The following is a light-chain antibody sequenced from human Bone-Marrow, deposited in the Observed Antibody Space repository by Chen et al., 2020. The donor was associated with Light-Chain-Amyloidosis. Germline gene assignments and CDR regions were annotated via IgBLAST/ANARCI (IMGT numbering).Light chain of an antibody. J-gene: IGKJ4*01. V-gene: IGKV4-1*01. CDR1: QSVLSTSNNKNY. CDR3: QQYLSAPLT. CDR2: WAS. Sequence: DIVTTQSPDSLAVSLGERATINCKSTQSVLSTSNNKNYIAWYQQKPGQPPKLLVSWASMRESGVPDRLGGSGSGTDFTLTISSLQAEDVAVYYCQQYLSAPLTFGGGTKVEIK.